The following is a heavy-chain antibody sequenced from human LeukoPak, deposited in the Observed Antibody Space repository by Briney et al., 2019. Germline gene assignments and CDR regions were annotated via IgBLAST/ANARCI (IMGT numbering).Heavy chain of an antibody. Sequence: SETLSLTCTVSGGSISSYYWSWIRQPPGKGLEWIGYIYYSGSTSYNPSLQSRVTISVDTSKKQFSLRLTSVTAADTAVYYCARGTRWEQPPYTFDCWGQGTLVTVSS. CDR1: GGSISSYY. D-gene: IGHD1-26*01. CDR3: ARGTRWEQPPYTFDC. CDR2: IYYSGST. V-gene: IGHV4-59*01. J-gene: IGHJ4*02.